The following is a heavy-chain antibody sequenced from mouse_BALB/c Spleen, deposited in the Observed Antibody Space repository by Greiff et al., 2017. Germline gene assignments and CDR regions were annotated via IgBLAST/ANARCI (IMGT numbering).Heavy chain of an antibody. CDR1: GYTFTDYN. CDR2: INPNNGGT. CDR3: ARERGHYYGSSVFAY. D-gene: IGHD1-1*01. J-gene: IGHJ3*01. V-gene: IGHV1-18*01. Sequence: VQLQQSGPELVKPGASVKIPCKASGYTFTDYNMDWVKQSHGKSLEWIGDINPNNGGTIYNQKFKGKATLTVDKSSSTAYMELRSLTSEDTAVYYCARERGHYYGSSVFAYWGQGTLVTVSA.